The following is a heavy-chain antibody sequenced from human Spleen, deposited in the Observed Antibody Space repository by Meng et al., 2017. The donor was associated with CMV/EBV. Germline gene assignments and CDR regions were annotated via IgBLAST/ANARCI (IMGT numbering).Heavy chain of an antibody. CDR3: ARDAGDDILTGYFDY. J-gene: IGHJ4*02. D-gene: IGHD3-9*01. V-gene: IGHV3-23*01. Sequence: GESLKISCKGSGFTFGDFAMSWVRQAPGKGLEWVSAISGSGGSTYYADSVKGRFTISRDNAKNSLYLQMNSLRAEDTAVYYCARDAGDDILTGYFDYWGQGTLVTVSS. CDR1: GFTFGDFA. CDR2: ISGSGGST.